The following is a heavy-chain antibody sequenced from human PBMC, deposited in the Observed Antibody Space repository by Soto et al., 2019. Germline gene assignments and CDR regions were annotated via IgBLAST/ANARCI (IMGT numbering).Heavy chain of an antibody. D-gene: IGHD2-21*01. CDR2: IYLSGST. Sequence: SETLSLTCAVSGYSISSRYYWGWIRQPPGKGLEWIGSIYLSGSTYYNPSLKSRVTISVDTSKRQFSLKLTSVTAADTALYYCARSDRYGGPLDAWGPGTTVTVSS. CDR3: ARSDRYGGPLDA. V-gene: IGHV4-38-2*01. CDR1: GYSISSRYY. J-gene: IGHJ6*02.